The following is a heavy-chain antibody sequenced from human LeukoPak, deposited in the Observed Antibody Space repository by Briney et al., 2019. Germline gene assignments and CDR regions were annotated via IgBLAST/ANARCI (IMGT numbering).Heavy chain of an antibody. CDR2: IYYSGST. V-gene: IGHV4-59*08. J-gene: IGHJ4*02. CDR1: GGSISSYY. Sequence: PSETLSLTCTVSGGSISSYYWSWIRQPPGKGLEWIGCIYYSGSTDYNPSLKSRVTISVDTSKNQFSLKLSSVTAADTAVYYCARGPNYPSPSPFDYWGQETLVTVSS. D-gene: IGHD5-24*01. CDR3: ARGPNYPSPSPFDY.